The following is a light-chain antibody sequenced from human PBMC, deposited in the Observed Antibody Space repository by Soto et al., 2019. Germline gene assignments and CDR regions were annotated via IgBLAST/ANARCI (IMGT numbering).Light chain of an antibody. CDR1: QSVSSTY. V-gene: IGKV3D-20*02. CDR3: QQRGKWPST. CDR2: GSS. Sequence: EIVLTQSPGTLSLSPGERATLSCRASQSVSSTYLAWYQQQPGQAPRLLIYGSSNRATGVGARFTGSGSATDFSLTITSLEPEDFAVYYCQQRGKWPSTFGPGTKVDI. J-gene: IGKJ2*02.